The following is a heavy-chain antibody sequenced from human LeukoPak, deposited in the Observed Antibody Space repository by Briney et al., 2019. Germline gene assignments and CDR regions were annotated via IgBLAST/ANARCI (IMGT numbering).Heavy chain of an antibody. CDR3: ARLSHEREWLSSLGYYYYMDV. V-gene: IGHV3-21*01. D-gene: IGHD3-3*01. CDR1: GFTFSSYS. J-gene: IGHJ6*03. CDR2: ISSSSSYI. Sequence: PGGSLRLSCAASGFTFSSYSMNWVRQAPGKGVEWVSSISSSSSYIYYADSVKGRFTISRDNAKNSLYLQMNSLRAEDTAVYYCARLSHEREWLSSLGYYYYMDVWGKGTTVTVSS.